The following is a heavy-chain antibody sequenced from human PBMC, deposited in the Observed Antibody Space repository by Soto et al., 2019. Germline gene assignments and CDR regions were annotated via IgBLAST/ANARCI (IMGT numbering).Heavy chain of an antibody. CDR3: ARGIVATNSYYFDY. CDR2: IWYDGSNK. V-gene: IGHV3-33*01. D-gene: IGHD5-12*01. CDR1: GFTFSSYG. J-gene: IGHJ4*02. Sequence: VQLVESGGGVVQPGRSLRLSCAASGFTFSSYGMHWVRQAPGKGLEWVAVIWYDGSNKYYADSVKGRFTISRDNSKNTLYLQMNSLRAEDTAVYYCARGIVATNSYYFDYWGQGTLVTVSS.